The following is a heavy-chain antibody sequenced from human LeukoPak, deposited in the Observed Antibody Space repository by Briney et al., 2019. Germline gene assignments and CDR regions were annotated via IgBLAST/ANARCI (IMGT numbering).Heavy chain of an antibody. V-gene: IGHV2-5*02. CDR1: GFSLSTSGVG. J-gene: IGHJ4*02. CDR2: IYWDDDK. CDR3: AHRGGVAYFDS. D-gene: IGHD2-8*02. Sequence: VSGPSLVKPTQTLTLTFAFSGFSLSTSGVGVGWIRQPPGKALEWLALIYWDDDKRYNPSLKSRLTITKDTSKNQVVLTMTNMDPVDTATYYCAHRGGVAYFDSWGQGTLVSVSS.